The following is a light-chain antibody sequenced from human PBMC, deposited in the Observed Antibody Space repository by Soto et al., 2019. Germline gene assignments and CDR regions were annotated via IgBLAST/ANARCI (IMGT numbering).Light chain of an antibody. Sequence: QSVLTQPPSVSGAPGQRVTISCTGSSSNIGAGYDVHWYQRFPGAAPKLLMYGNNKRPSGVPDRFSGSKSGTSASLAITGLQTEDEADYYCQSYDSGLSGSVFGGGTQLTVL. CDR3: QSYDSGLSGSV. CDR1: SSNIGAGYD. J-gene: IGLJ2*01. CDR2: GNN. V-gene: IGLV1-40*01.